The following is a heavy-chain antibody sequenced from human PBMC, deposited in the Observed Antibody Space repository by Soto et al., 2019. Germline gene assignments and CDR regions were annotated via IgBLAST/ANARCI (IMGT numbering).Heavy chain of an antibody. CDR1: GFTFSSYA. CDR2: ISGSGGST. J-gene: IGHJ6*02. CDR3: AREREIRWYYYGMDV. D-gene: IGHD4-17*01. Sequence: EVQLLESGGGLVQPGGSLRLSCAASGFTFSSYAMSWVRQAPGKGLEWVSVISGSGGSTYYADSVKGRFTISRDNAKNSLYLQMNSLRAEDTAVYYCAREREIRWYYYGMDVWGQGTTVTVSS. V-gene: IGHV3-23*01.